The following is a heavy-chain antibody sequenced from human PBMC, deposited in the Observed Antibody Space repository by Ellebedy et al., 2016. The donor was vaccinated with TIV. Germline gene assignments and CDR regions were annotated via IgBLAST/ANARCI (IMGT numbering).Heavy chain of an antibody. D-gene: IGHD5-18*01. CDR1: GFTFSSYN. V-gene: IGHV3-21*04. Sequence: GESLKISCAASGFTFSSYNMNWVRQAPGRGLEWVSSISSSSSYIYYADSVKGRFTISRDNAKNSLYLLMNSLRAEDTAVYYCAREGDTAMVHGMDVWGQGTTVTVSS. J-gene: IGHJ6*02. CDR2: ISSSSSYI. CDR3: AREGDTAMVHGMDV.